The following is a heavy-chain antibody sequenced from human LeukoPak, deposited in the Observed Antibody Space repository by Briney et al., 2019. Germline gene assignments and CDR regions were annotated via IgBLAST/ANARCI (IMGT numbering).Heavy chain of an antibody. J-gene: IGHJ4*02. D-gene: IGHD5-18*01. V-gene: IGHV4-34*01. CDR3: ARAIKSKFQYSYGYQN. CDR2: INHSGST. Sequence: PSETLSLTCAVYGGSLSGYYWSWIRQPPGKGLEWIGEINHSGSTNYNPSLKSRVTISVDTSKNQFSLKLSSVTAADTAVYYCARAIKSKFQYSYGYQNWGQGTLVTVSS. CDR1: GGSLSGYY.